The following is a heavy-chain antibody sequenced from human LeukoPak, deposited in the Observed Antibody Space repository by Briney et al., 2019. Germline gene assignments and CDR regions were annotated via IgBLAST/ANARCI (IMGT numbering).Heavy chain of an antibody. CDR2: ISSSSSYI. CDR3: ARDSIAAAGNFDY. J-gene: IGHJ4*02. D-gene: IGHD6-13*01. V-gene: IGHV3-21*01. CDR1: GFTFSSYS. Sequence: GTSLRLSCAASGFTFSSYSMNWVRQAPGKGLEWVSSISSSSSYIYYADSVKGRFTISRDNAKNSLYLQMNSLRAEDTAVYYCARDSIAAAGNFDYWGQGTLVTVSS.